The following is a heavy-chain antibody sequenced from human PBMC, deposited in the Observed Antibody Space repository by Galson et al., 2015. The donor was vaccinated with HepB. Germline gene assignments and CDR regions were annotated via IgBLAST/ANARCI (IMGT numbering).Heavy chain of an antibody. J-gene: IGHJ5*02. V-gene: IGHV1-2*04. CDR2: INPNSGGT. Sequence: SVKVSCKASGYTFTGYYMHWVRQAPGQGLEWMGWINPNSGGTNYAQKFQGWVTMTRDTSISTAYMELSRLRSDDTAVYYCARGIRGQQLVPSWFDPWGQGTLVTVSS. CDR1: GYTFTGYY. D-gene: IGHD6-13*01. CDR3: ARGIRGQQLVPSWFDP.